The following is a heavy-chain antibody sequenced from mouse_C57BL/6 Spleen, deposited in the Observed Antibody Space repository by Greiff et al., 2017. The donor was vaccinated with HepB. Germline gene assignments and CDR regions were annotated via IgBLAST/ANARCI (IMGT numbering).Heavy chain of an antibody. CDR1: GYTFTSYT. D-gene: IGHD1-1*01. CDR3: ASAPEVVAFYAMDY. V-gene: IGHV1-4*01. Sequence: VQLQQSGAELARPGASVKMSCKASGYTFTSYTMHWVKQRPGQGLEWIGYINPSSGYTKYNQKFKDKATLTADKSSSTAYMQLSSLTSEDSAVYYCASAPEVVAFYAMDYWGQGTSVTVSS. J-gene: IGHJ4*01. CDR2: INPSSGYT.